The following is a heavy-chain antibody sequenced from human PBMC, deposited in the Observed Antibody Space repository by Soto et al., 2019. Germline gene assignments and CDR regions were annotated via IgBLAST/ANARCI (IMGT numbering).Heavy chain of an antibody. CDR1: GFTFSDYY. V-gene: IGHV3-11*01. D-gene: IGHD5-18*01. Sequence: GGSLRLSCAASGFTFSDYYMSWSRQAPGKGLEWVSSITSSGSTTYYTDSVKGRFTISRDNAKNSLYLQMNSLRAEDTAVYYCARERYSYGPYYFDYWGQGTLVTVSS. CDR2: ITSSGSTT. CDR3: ARERYSYGPYYFDY. J-gene: IGHJ4*02.